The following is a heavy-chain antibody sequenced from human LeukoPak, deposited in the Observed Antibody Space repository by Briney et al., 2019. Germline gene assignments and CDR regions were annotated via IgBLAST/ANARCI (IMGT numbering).Heavy chain of an antibody. V-gene: IGHV4-34*01. J-gene: IGHJ3*02. CDR3: ASGVGEFFPDAFNI. CDR1: GGSFSDYS. D-gene: IGHD3-10*01. Sequence: PSETLSLTCAVFGGSFSDYSWTWIRQTPGKGLEWIGEINHRGGTNYNPSLKSRLTISDDTSKNQFSLNLTSVTAADTAVYYCASGVGEFFPDAFNIWGQGTMVGVFS. CDR2: INHRGGT.